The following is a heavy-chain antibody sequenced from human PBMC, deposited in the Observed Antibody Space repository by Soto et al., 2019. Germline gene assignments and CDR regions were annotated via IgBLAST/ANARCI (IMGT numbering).Heavy chain of an antibody. CDR3: ARGRGDYYYYGMDV. CDR1: GGTFSSYT. V-gene: IGHV1-69*08. CDR2: IIPILGTA. J-gene: IGHJ6*02. Sequence: SVKVSCKASGGTFSSYTISWVRQAPGQGLEWMGRIIPILGTANYAQKFQGRVTITADESTSTAYMELSSLRSEDTAVYYCARGRGDYYYYGMDVWGQGTTVTVSS.